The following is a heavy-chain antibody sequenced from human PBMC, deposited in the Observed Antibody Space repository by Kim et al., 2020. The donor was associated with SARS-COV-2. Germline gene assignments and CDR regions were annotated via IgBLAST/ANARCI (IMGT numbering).Heavy chain of an antibody. J-gene: IGHJ4*02. CDR2: IYYSGST. D-gene: IGHD3-3*01. CDR3: ARGELRLFCFNY. V-gene: IGHV4-31*03. Sequence: SETLSLTCTVSGGSISSGGYYWSWIRQHPGKGLEWIGYIYYSGSTYYNPSLKSRVTISVDTSKNQFSLKLSSVTAADTAVYYCARGELRLFCFNYWGQGTLVTVSS. CDR1: GGSISSGGYY.